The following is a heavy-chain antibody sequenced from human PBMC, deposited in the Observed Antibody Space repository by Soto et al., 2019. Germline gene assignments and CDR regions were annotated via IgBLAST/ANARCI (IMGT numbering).Heavy chain of an antibody. Sequence: SETLSLTCTVSGGSISSSSYSCGWIRQPPGKGLEWIGYIYYSVSTYYNPSLKSQVTISVDTSKNQFSMKLSSVTAADTAVYYCARVKDYYLFFESWVQGAMVTVSS. D-gene: IGHD3-10*01. J-gene: IGHJ4*02. CDR3: ARVKDYYLFFES. CDR2: IYYSVST. CDR1: GGSISSSSYS. V-gene: IGHV4-31*01.